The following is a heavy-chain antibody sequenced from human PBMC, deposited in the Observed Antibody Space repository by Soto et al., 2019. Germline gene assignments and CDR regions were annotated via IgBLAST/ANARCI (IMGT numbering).Heavy chain of an antibody. Sequence: PGGSLRLSCAASGFTFDDYAMHWVRQAPGKGLEWVSGISWNSGSIGYVDSVKGRFTISRDNAKNSLYLQMNSLRAEDTALYYCAKDINYALDGHAFDIWGQGTMVTVS. CDR1: GFTFDDYA. J-gene: IGHJ3*02. V-gene: IGHV3-9*01. D-gene: IGHD3-16*01. CDR2: ISWNSGSI. CDR3: AKDINYALDGHAFDI.